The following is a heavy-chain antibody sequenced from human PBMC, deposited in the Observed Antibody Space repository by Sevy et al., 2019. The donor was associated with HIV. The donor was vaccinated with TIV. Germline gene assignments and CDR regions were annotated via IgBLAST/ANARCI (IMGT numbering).Heavy chain of an antibody. J-gene: IGHJ5*02. Sequence: ASVKVSCKASGYMFSNYAMNWVRQAPGQGLEWVGWINTNTGSPTYAKGFTGRFVISVDTSVNTAYLQISSLKAEDTAVYYCARDYNGFRSDYNWFDPWGQGTLVTVSS. D-gene: IGHD3-3*01. CDR2: INTNTGSP. CDR3: ARDYNGFRSDYNWFDP. V-gene: IGHV7-4-1*02. CDR1: GYMFSNYA.